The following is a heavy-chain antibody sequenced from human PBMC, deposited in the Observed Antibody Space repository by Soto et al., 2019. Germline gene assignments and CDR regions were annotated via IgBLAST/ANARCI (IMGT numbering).Heavy chain of an antibody. CDR2: IWYDGSNK. CDR1: GFTFSSYG. Sequence: SLRLSCAASGFTFSSYGMHWVRQAPGKGLEWVAVIWYDGSNKYYADSVKGRFTISRDNSKNTLYLQMNSLRAEDTAVYYCARAYYYDSIRGMDVWGQGTTVTVSS. D-gene: IGHD3-22*01. CDR3: ARAYYYDSIRGMDV. J-gene: IGHJ6*02. V-gene: IGHV3-33*01.